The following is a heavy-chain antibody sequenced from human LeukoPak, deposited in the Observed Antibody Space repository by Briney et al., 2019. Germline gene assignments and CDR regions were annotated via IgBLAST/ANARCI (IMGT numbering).Heavy chain of an antibody. J-gene: IGHJ6*03. D-gene: IGHD4-23*01. CDR3: ARDGNPFYYYYYMDV. CDR1: GFTFSSYA. CDR2: ISYDGSNK. Sequence: GRSLRLSCAASGFTFSSYAMHWVRQAPGKGLEWVAVISYDGSNKYYADSVKGRFTISRDNSKNTLYLQMNSLRAEDTAVYYCARDGNPFYYYYYMDVWGKGTTVTVSS. V-gene: IGHV3-30*01.